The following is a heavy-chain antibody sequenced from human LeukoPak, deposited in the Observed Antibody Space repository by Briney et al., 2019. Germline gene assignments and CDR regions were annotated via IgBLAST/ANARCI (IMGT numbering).Heavy chain of an antibody. CDR2: IYPGDSDT. J-gene: IGHJ4*02. Sequence: GESLKISCKGSGYGFTTYWIGWVRQLPGKGLEWMGIIYPGDSDTRYSPSFQGQVTISADKSISTAYLQWSSLRASDAAIYYCATSESQTRFDYWGQGTLVTVSS. CDR1: GYGFTTYW. D-gene: IGHD1/OR15-1a*01. CDR3: ATSESQTRFDY. V-gene: IGHV5-51*01.